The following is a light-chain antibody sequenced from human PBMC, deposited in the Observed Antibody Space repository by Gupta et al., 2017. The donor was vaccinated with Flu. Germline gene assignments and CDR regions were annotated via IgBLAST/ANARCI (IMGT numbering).Light chain of an antibody. CDR1: SGSVSSNYY. J-gene: IGLJ3*02. Sequence: SGSVSSNYYPSCYQQIPGQAPRPLNYSTSARSSGVPDRFSGSILGNKAALTITGAQAEDDSDYYCVLYMGSGISMFGGGTKLTVL. V-gene: IGLV8-61*01. CDR3: VLYMGSGISM. CDR2: STS.